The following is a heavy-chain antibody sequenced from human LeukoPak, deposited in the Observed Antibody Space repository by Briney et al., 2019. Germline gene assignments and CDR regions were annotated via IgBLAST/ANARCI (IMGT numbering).Heavy chain of an antibody. Sequence: GSLRLSCAGAGFNLHYLGLHWVRQAPGKGLEWVAVIWYDGSNKYYADSVKGRFTISRDNSKNTLYLQMNSLRAEDTAVYYCAKDRDYYDSSGYLDHWGQGTLVTVSS. CDR1: GFNLHYLG. D-gene: IGHD3-22*01. CDR3: AKDRDYYDSSGYLDH. CDR2: IWYDGSNK. J-gene: IGHJ4*02. V-gene: IGHV3-33*06.